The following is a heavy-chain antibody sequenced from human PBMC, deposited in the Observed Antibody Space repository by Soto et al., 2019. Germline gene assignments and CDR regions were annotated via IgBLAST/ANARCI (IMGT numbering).Heavy chain of an antibody. CDR2: IHYTGNT. CDR3: ARADGFGVVTTFMDY. J-gene: IGHJ4*02. Sequence: QLQLQESGPGLVKPSETLSLICTVSGDSISSGRYHWGWIRQPPGKGLEFIATIHYTGNTNYNPSLRSRVTIFVDTSKSQFSLRLSSVTAADTAVYYCARADGFGVVTTFMDYWGQGTLVTVSS. D-gene: IGHD3-3*01. V-gene: IGHV4-39*01. CDR1: GDSISSGRYH.